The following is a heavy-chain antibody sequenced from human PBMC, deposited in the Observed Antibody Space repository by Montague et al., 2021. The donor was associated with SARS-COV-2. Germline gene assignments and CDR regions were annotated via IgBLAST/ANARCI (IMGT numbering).Heavy chain of an antibody. Sequence: SLRLSCAASGFTFDDYAMHWVRQAPGKGLEWVSLISGDGGSTYYADSVKGRFTISRDNSKNSLYLQMNSLRTEDTALYYCAKDPEYCSSTSCDYYYYYGMNIWGLGTTVTVSS. CDR1: GFTFDDYA. CDR2: ISGDGGST. V-gene: IGHV3-43*02. J-gene: IGHJ6*02. D-gene: IGHD2-2*01. CDR3: AKDPEYCSSTSCDYYYYYGMNI.